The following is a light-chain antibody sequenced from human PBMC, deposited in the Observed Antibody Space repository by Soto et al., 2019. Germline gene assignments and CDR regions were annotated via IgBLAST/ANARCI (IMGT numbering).Light chain of an antibody. Sequence: DIQMTQSPSTLSASVGDRVTISCRASQSISIWLAWYQQKPGKAPKLLIYKASGLESGVPSRFNGSGSGTEFTLTMSGLQPDDFATYYCQQYDSYSYTFGQGTKLEIK. CDR2: KAS. V-gene: IGKV1-5*03. CDR3: QQYDSYSYT. CDR1: QSISIW. J-gene: IGKJ2*01.